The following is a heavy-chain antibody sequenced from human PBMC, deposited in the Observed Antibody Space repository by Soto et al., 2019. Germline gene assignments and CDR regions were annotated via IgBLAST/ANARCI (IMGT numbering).Heavy chain of an antibody. CDR1: GFTFDNYG. CDR2: ISWNSGRI. CDR3: AKGRTIFGVTPKYYFDH. D-gene: IGHD3-3*01. V-gene: IGHV3-9*01. Sequence: GGSLRLSCAASGFTFDNYGMYWVRQAPGKGLEWVSSISWNSGRIDYADSVKGRFTISRHNAKNSLYLQMNSLRPEDTALYYCAKGRTIFGVTPKYYFDHWGRGTQVTVSS. J-gene: IGHJ4*02.